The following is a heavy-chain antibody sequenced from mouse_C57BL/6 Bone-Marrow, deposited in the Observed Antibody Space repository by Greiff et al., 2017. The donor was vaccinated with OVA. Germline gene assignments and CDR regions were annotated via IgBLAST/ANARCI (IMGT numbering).Heavy chain of an antibody. CDR2: IYPGNSDT. D-gene: IGHD1-1*01. Sequence: VQLQQSGTVLARPGASVKMSCKTSGYTFTSYWMHWVKQRPGPGLEWIGAIYPGNSDTSYNQKFKGKAKLTAVTSASTAYMERSSLTNEDSAVYYCTRSRYYGPWFAYWGQGTLVTVSA. CDR1: GYTFTSYW. CDR3: TRSRYYGPWFAY. J-gene: IGHJ3*01. V-gene: IGHV1-5*01.